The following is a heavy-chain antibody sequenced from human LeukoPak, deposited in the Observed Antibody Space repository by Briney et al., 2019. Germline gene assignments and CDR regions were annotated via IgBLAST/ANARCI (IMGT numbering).Heavy chain of an antibody. J-gene: IGHJ5*02. CDR3: AEGKARLPSNWFDP. CDR1: GFTFSSYA. V-gene: IGHV3-23*01. CDR2: ISGSGGST. Sequence: GGSLRLSCAASGFTFSSYAMSRVRQAPGKGLEWVSAISGSGGSTYYADSVKGWFTISRDNSKNTLYLQMNSLRAEDTAVYYCAEGKARLPSNWFDPWGQGTLVTVSS.